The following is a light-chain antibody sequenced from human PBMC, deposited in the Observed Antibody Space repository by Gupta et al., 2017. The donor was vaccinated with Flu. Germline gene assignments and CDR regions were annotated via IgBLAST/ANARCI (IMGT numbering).Light chain of an antibody. V-gene: IGLV3-9*02. CDR2: RDN. CDR1: NIGFRS. J-gene: IGLJ2*01. Sequence: SSALPQPLSLSVALGQTATITCEGNNIGFRSVHWYQQKPGPATLLVNDRDNRRPAGYIGRFSGTNAGNTATLTTSRAEDGDEYYYYCQKWDSSTWLFGGGTKLTVL. CDR3: QKWDSSTWL.